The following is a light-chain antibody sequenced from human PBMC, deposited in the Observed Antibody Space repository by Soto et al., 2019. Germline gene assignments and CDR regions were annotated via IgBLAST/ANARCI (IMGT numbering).Light chain of an antibody. Sequence: EIVLTQSPGTLSLSPGERATLSCRASQSVSSSYLAWYQQKPGQAPRLLIYGASSWATGIPDRFSGSGSGTDFTLTISRLEPEDFAVYYCQQYGSSPPLTFGQGTKVEIK. V-gene: IGKV3-20*01. J-gene: IGKJ1*01. CDR3: QQYGSSPPLT. CDR2: GAS. CDR1: QSVSSSY.